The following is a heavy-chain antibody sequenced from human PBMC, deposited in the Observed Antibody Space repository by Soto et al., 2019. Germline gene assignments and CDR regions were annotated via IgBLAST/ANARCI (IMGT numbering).Heavy chain of an antibody. V-gene: IGHV3-23*01. D-gene: IGHD4-17*01. CDR2: ISGSGGST. CDR1: GFTFSSYA. Sequence: GGSLRLCCAASGFTFSSYAMSWVRQAPGKGLEWVSAISGSGGSTYYADSVKGRFTISRDNSKDTLYLQMNSLRAEDTAVYYCANDDYGDYGFWVEVWGKGTTVTVSS. CDR3: ANDDYGDYGFWVEV. J-gene: IGHJ6*04.